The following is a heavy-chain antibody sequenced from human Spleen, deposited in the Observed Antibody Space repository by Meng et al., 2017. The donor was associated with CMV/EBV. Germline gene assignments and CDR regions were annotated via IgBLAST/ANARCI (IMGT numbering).Heavy chain of an antibody. Sequence: ETLSLTCAASGFTFSSYDMQWVRQEIGKGLEWVATIGIAADTYYPGAVKGRFIVSRDNARNSVYLQMNSLRAGDTAVYYCTRGAVTAFDYWGQGTLVTVSS. CDR3: TRGAVTAFDY. CDR1: GFTFSSYD. J-gene: IGHJ4*02. D-gene: IGHD2-21*02. CDR2: IGIAADT. V-gene: IGHV3-13*01.